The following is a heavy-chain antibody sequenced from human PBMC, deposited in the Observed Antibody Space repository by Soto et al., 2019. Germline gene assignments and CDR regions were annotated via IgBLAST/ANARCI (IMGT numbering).Heavy chain of an antibody. CDR1: GYSFTIYC. D-gene: IGHD3-3*01. CDR2: IYPGDSDT. Sequence: GESLKISCNGSGYSFTIYCIGWVLQMPGKGLEWMGIIYPGDSDTRYSPSFQGQVTISADKSISTAYLQWSSLKASDTAMYYCARFGFGVPDYYYGMDVWGQGTTVTVSS. V-gene: IGHV5-51*01. J-gene: IGHJ6*02. CDR3: ARFGFGVPDYYYGMDV.